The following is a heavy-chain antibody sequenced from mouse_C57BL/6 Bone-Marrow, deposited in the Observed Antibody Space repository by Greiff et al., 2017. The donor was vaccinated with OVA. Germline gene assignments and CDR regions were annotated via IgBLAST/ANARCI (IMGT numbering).Heavy chain of an antibody. D-gene: IGHD1-1*02. CDR3: ARHESGWEAMDY. J-gene: IGHJ4*01. CDR2: IDPETGGT. CDR1: GYTFTDYE. Sequence: QVQLQQSGAELVRPGASVTLSCKASGYTFTDYEMHWVKQTPVHGLEWIGAIDPETGGTAYNQKFKGKAILTADKSSSTVYMELSRLTSEDSAVYFCARHESGWEAMDYWGQGTSVTVSS. V-gene: IGHV1-15*01.